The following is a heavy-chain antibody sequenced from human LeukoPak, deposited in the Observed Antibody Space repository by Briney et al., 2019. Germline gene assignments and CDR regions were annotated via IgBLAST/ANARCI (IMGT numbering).Heavy chain of an antibody. D-gene: IGHD3-22*01. V-gene: IGHV4-59*01. J-gene: IGHJ4*02. CDR1: GGSISSYY. CDR2: IYYSGST. Sequence: SETLSLTCTVSGGSISSYYWSWIRQPPGKGLEWIGYIYYSGSTNYNPSLKSRVTISVDTSKNQFSLKLSSVTAADTAVYYCARDSLVSSGYYDYWGQGTLVTVSS. CDR3: ARDSLVSSGYYDY.